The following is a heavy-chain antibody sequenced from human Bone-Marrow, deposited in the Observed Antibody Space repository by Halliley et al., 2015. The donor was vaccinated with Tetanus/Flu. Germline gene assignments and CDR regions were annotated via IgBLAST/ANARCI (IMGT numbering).Heavy chain of an antibody. CDR1: GGSITSGNFY. V-gene: IGHV4-31*03. J-gene: IGHJ4*02. D-gene: IGHD6-25*01. Sequence: TLSLTCTVSGGSITSGNFYWSWIRQHPGKGLEWIGYISYSGSAYSKPSLESRVTISLDTSKNQFSLKMNSVTAADTAVYYCARDPLGRGSRYFLGFDYWGQGTLVPVSS. CDR3: ARDPLGRGSRYFLGFDY. CDR2: ISYSGSA.